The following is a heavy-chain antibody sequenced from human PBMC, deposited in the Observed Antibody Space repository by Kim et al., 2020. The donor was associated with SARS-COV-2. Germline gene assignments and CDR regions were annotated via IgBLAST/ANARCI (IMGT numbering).Heavy chain of an antibody. Sequence: ASVKVSCKAFGYTFTSYYIHWIRQAPGQGPEWMGRINPDNDDTRYAQKFQGRVSMTGDTSMNTAYMELSRLKSDDTAVYYCARDITLCGGANWFDLCCQG. CDR3: ARDITLCGGANWFDL. CDR1: GYTFTSYY. CDR2: INPDNDDT. J-gene: IGHJ5*02. V-gene: IGHV1-2*02. D-gene: IGHD2-21*01.